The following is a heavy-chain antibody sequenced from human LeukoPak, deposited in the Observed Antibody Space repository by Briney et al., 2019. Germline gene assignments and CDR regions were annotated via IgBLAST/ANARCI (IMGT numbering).Heavy chain of an antibody. Sequence: PSETLSLTCTVSGGSISSHYWSWIRQPAGKGLEWIGRIYNSGRTNYNPSLKSRVTISLDKSKNQLSLKLSSVTAADTAVYYCARLRYNWNYAVDYWGQGTLVTVSS. CDR1: GGSISSHY. V-gene: IGHV4-4*07. J-gene: IGHJ4*02. CDR3: ARLRYNWNYAVDY. CDR2: IYNSGRT. D-gene: IGHD1-7*01.